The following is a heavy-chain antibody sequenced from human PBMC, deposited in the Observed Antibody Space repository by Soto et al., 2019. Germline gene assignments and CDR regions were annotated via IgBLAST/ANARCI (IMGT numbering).Heavy chain of an antibody. CDR3: ERAVTDPSGWPLKIDN. J-gene: IGHJ4*02. CDR1: GFPFSSYA. D-gene: IGHD6-25*01. CDR2: ISFDGRNK. Sequence: PGGSLRLSCAASGFPFSSYAVHWVRLAPGKGLEWVAVISFDGRNKYYGDSVKGRFTISRDNSKNTLYLQMNSLRVEDTAVYYCERAVTDPSGWPLKIDNWGQGTPVTVSS. V-gene: IGHV3-30*04.